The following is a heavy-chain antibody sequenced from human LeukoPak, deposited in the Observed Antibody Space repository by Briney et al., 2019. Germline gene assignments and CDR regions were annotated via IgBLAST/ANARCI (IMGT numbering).Heavy chain of an antibody. Sequence: GGSLRLSCAASGFTFSSYAMSWVRQAPGKGLEWVSAISGSGGSTYYADSVKGRFTISRDNSKNTLYLQMNSLRAEDTAVYYCAAIPTQNYYGSGSPSSDFGYWGQGTLVTVSS. V-gene: IGHV3-23*01. D-gene: IGHD3-10*01. CDR1: GFTFSSYA. J-gene: IGHJ4*02. CDR2: ISGSGGST. CDR3: AAIPTQNYYGSGSPSSDFGY.